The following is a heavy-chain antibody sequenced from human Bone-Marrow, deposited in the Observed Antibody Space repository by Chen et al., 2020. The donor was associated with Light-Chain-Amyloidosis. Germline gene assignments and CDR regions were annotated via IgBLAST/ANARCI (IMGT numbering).Heavy chain of an antibody. CDR3: ARVAPKYYDFWSGYYSLFNFDY. CDR2: IKQDGSEK. Sequence: EVQLVESGGGLVQPGGSLRLSCAASGFTFSSSWMSWVRQAPGKGLEWVANIKQDGSEKYYVDSVKGRFTISRDNAKNSLYLQMNSLRAEDTAVYYCARVAPKYYDFWSGYYSLFNFDYWGQGTLVTVSS. V-gene: IGHV3-7*01. J-gene: IGHJ4*02. D-gene: IGHD3-3*01. CDR1: GFTFSSSW.